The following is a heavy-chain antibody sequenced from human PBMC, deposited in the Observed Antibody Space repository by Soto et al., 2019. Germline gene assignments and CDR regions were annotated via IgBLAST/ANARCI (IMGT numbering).Heavy chain of an antibody. J-gene: IGHJ2*01. CDR2: IYYSGKS. CDR3: ADGVDSSSWYS. D-gene: IGHD6-13*01. Sequence: SETLYLTCSVSGGSISRSDYYGGWICQPPGKGLEWIASIYYSGKSLYNPSLQSRVTISVDTSKNQFSLKLSSVTAADTAVYYCADGVDSSSWYS. CDR1: GGSISRSDYY. V-gene: IGHV4-39*01.